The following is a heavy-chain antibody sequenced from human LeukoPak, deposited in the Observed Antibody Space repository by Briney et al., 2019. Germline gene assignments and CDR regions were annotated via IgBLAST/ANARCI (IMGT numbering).Heavy chain of an antibody. CDR1: GGTFSSYA. CDR2: IIPILGIA. D-gene: IGHD4-17*01. J-gene: IGHJ3*02. Sequence: SVKVSCKASGGTFSSYAISWVRQAPGQGLEWMGRIIPILGIANYAQKFQGRVTITADKSTSTAYMELSSLRSEDAAVYYCARADTVTTFYDAFDIWGQGTMVTVSS. CDR3: ARADTVTTFYDAFDI. V-gene: IGHV1-69*04.